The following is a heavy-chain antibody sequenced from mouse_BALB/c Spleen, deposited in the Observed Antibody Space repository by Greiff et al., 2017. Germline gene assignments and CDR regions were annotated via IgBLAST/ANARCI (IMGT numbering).Heavy chain of an antibody. CDR2: IYPGDGDT. J-gene: IGHJ4*01. V-gene: IGHV1-82*01. CDR3: ASGGYHAMDY. Sequence: VQLQKSGPELVKPGASVKISCKASVYAFSSSWMNWVKQRPGQGLEWIGRIYPGDGDTNYNGKFKGKATLTADKSSSTAYMQLSSLTSVDSAVYFCASGGYHAMDYWGQGTSVTVSS. CDR1: VYAFSSSW.